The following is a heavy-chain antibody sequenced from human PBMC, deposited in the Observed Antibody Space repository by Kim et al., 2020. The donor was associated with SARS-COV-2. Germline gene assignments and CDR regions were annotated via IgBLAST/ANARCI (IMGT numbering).Heavy chain of an antibody. CDR3: ARALTTVTTGANWFDP. Sequence: VKGRFTISRDNSKNTLYLQMNSLRAEDTAVYYCARALTTVTTGANWFDPWGQGTLVTVSS. V-gene: IGHV3-30*07. J-gene: IGHJ5*02. D-gene: IGHD4-17*01.